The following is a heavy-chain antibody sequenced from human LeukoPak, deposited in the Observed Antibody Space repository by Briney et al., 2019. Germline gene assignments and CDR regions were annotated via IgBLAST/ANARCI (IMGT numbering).Heavy chain of an antibody. V-gene: IGHV3-23*01. D-gene: IGHD2-21*02. CDR2: ISGSGGST. CDR1: GFTFSSYG. Sequence: GGSLRLSCAASGFTFSSYGMSWVRQAPGKGLEWVSAISGSGGSTYYADSVKGRFTISRDNSKNSLYLQMNSLRAEDTAVYYCARDLATLRVFDYWGQGTLVTVSS. J-gene: IGHJ4*02. CDR3: ARDLATLRVFDY.